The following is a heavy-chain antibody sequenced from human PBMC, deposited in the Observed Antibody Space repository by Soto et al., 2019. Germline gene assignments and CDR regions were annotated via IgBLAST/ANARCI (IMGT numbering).Heavy chain of an antibody. CDR1: GFTFSSYG. CDR2: ISYDGSNK. CDR3: AKDGPFDSSSWYQFEFDY. J-gene: IGHJ4*02. Sequence: QVQLVESGGGVVQPGRSLRLSCAASGFTFSSYGMHWVRQAPGKGLEWVAVISYDGSNKYYADSVKGRFTISRDNSKNTLYLQMNSLRAEDTAVYYCAKDGPFDSSSWYQFEFDYWGQGTLVTVSS. V-gene: IGHV3-30*18. D-gene: IGHD6-13*01.